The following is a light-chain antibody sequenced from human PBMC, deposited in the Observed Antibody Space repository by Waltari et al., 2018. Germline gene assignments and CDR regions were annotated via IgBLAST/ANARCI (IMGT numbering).Light chain of an antibody. V-gene: IGLV1-40*01. CDR2: ANT. CDR3: QSYDSSLSGSV. J-gene: IGLJ2*01. CDR1: SPNTGACHD. Sequence: QSVLTQPPSVSGAPGQRVPIPCTRTSPNTGACHDVHWYQRLPGTAPKLLIYANTNRPSGVPDRFSGSKSGSSASLAITGLQAEDEAEYYCQSYDSSLSGSVFGGGTTLTVL.